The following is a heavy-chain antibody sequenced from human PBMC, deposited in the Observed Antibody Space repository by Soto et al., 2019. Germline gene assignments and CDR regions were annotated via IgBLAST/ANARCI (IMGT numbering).Heavy chain of an antibody. J-gene: IGHJ3*02. Sequence: PSETLSLTCTVSGGSISSYYWSWIRQPPGKGLEWIGYIYYGGSTNYNPSPKSRVTISVDTSKNQFSLKLSSVTAADTAVYYCARAEEYAXVRSSAAARPRGDAFDIWGQGTMVTVSS. V-gene: IGHV4-59*01. CDR3: ARAEEYAXVRSSAAARPRGDAFDI. CDR1: GGSISSYY. D-gene: IGHD6-6*01. CDR2: IYYGGST.